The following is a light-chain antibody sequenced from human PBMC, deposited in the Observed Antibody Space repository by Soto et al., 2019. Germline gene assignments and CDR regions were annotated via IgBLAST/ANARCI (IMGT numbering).Light chain of an antibody. J-gene: IGKJ1*01. Sequence: EVVLTQSPATLSLSPGERATLSCRASQSVSTYLAWYQQKPGQAPRLLIYDAFNRATGIPARFSGSGSGTDFTLSISSLEPEDFAVYYCQQYGSSPWTFGQGTKVDIK. CDR3: QQYGSSPWT. CDR2: DAF. V-gene: IGKV3-11*01. CDR1: QSVSTY.